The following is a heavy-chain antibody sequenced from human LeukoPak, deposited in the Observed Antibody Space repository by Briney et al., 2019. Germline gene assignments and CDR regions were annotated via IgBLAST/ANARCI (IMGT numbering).Heavy chain of an antibody. J-gene: IGHJ4*02. CDR1: GFSFRNYA. CDR2: ISGSGGST. Sequence: GGSLRLSCAASGFSFRNYAMSWVRQAPGKGLEWVSAISGSGGSTYYADSVKGRFTISRDNSKNTLYLQMNSLRAEDTAVYYCAKRVQLWLDYFDYWGQGTLVTVSS. V-gene: IGHV3-23*01. CDR3: AKRVQLWLDYFDY. D-gene: IGHD5-18*01.